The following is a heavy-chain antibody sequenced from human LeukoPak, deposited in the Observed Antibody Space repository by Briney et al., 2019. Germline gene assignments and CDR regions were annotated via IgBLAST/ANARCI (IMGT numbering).Heavy chain of an antibody. CDR3: ARENTYYDILTGYSYYFDY. J-gene: IGHJ4*02. Sequence: ASVKVSCKASGYTFSSYGISWVRQAPGQGLEWMGWISANNGNTNYAQKLQGRVTMTTDTSTSTAYMELMSLRSDDTAVYYCARENTYYDILTGYSYYFDYWGQGTLVTVSS. CDR1: GYTFSSYG. D-gene: IGHD3-9*01. CDR2: ISANNGNT. V-gene: IGHV1-18*01.